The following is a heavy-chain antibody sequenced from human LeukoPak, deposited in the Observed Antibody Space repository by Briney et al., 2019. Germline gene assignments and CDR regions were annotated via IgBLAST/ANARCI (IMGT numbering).Heavy chain of an antibody. D-gene: IGHD3-16*01. CDR2: IYYSGST. CDR3: ARVTFRQRRVGFDP. J-gene: IGHJ5*02. Sequence: SETLSLTCTVSGGSISSYYWSWIRQPPGKGLEWIGYIYYSGSTNYNPSLKSRVTISVDTSKNQFSLKLSSVTAADTAVYYCARVTFRQRRVGFDPWGQGTLVTVSS. V-gene: IGHV4-59*01. CDR1: GGSISSYY.